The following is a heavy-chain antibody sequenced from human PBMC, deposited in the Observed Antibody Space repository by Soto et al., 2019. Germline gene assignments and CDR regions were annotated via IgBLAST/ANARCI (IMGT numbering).Heavy chain of an antibody. CDR1: GFTFSRYG. CDR3: AKAVCSSGYYCAFDS. CDR2: TSFDGSNA. V-gene: IGHV3-30*18. J-gene: IGHJ4*02. D-gene: IGHD3-22*01. Sequence: QVQLVESGGGVVQPGGSLRLSCAASGFTFSRYGMHWVRQAPGKGLEWVAVTSFDGSNAYYGESVKGRLTISRDNSKNTLFLQMNSLRVEDTAVYYCAKAVCSSGYYCAFDSWGQGTLVTVSS.